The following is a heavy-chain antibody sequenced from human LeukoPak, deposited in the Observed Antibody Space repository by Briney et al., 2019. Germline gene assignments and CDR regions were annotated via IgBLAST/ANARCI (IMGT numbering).Heavy chain of an antibody. D-gene: IGHD3-10*01. V-gene: IGHV3-30*01. J-gene: IGHJ4*02. CDR3: ARDSTYYYDSGSSGPHYFDN. CDR2: ISSGGTDE. CDR1: GFTFSTYA. Sequence: GGSLRLSCAASGFTFSTYAMPWVRQAPGKGLEWVSLISSGGTDEYYADSVKGRFTISTDNSKNTLYLQLNSLRAEDTAVYYCARDSTYYYDSGSSGPHYFDNWGQGTLVTVSS.